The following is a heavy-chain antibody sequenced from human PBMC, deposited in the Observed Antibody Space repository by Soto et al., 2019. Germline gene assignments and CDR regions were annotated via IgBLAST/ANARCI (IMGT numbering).Heavy chain of an antibody. CDR1: GGSFSGYY. Sequence: SETLSLTCAVYGGSFSGYYWSWIRQPPGKGLEWIGEINHSGSTNYNPSLESRVTISVDTSKNQFSLKLSSVTAADTAVYYCARGGITGTYFMFFDYWGQGTLVTVSS. CDR3: ARGGITGTYFMFFDY. D-gene: IGHD1-20*01. J-gene: IGHJ4*02. V-gene: IGHV4-34*01. CDR2: INHSGST.